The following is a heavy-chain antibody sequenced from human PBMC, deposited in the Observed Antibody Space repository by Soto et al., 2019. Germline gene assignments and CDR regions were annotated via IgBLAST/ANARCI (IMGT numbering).Heavy chain of an antibody. CDR2: TIPIIGTT. Sequence: WASVKVSCKASGDTLSTHGISWVRQAPGQGLEWMGGTIPIIGTTDCAEKFQGRVTITADESTTTSYMELISLRPDDTAVYYCAAGDSSDTGDHWGQGTLVTVSS. J-gene: IGHJ4*02. D-gene: IGHD5-18*01. CDR1: GDTLSTHG. CDR3: AAGDSSDTGDH. V-gene: IGHV1-69*13.